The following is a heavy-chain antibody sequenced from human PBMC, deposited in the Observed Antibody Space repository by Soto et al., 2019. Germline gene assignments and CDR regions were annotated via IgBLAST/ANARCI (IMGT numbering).Heavy chain of an antibody. CDR2: IKYEGRIT. J-gene: IGHJ4*02. Sequence: EVQLVESGGGLVQTGGPLRLSGAASGFTLSRYWMHWARQAPGKGLVWVSRIKYEGRITNSSDVVEGRFTISRDNAKNTLYLDMANLRVEDTAVYYCARDGMVAARSFDYWGQGTLVTVSS. CDR1: GFTLSRYW. V-gene: IGHV3-74*01. CDR3: ARDGMVAARSFDY. D-gene: IGHD2-8*01.